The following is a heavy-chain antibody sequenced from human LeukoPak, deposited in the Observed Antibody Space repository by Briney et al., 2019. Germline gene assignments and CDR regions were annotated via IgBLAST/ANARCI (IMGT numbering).Heavy chain of an antibody. V-gene: IGHV3-30*02. CDR2: IRYDGSNK. Sequence: PGGSLRLSCAASGFTFSSYGMHWVRQAPGKGLEWVAFIRYDGSNKYYADSVKGRFTISRDNSKNTLYLQMNSLRAEDTAVYYCARDRHIVVVTGGHFDYWGQGTLVTVSS. D-gene: IGHD2-21*02. CDR1: GFTFSSYG. J-gene: IGHJ4*02. CDR3: ARDRHIVVVTGGHFDY.